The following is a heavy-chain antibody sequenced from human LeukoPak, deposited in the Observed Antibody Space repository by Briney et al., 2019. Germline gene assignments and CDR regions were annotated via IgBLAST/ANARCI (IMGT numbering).Heavy chain of an antibody. D-gene: IGHD6-19*01. CDR1: GTTFSDYG. J-gene: IGHJ4*02. V-gene: IGHV1-18*01. CDR3: ARALVGAVAGKIFDY. Sequence: GASVKVSCKASGTTFSDYGFSWVRQAPGHGLEWMGSIIPLLGTSNHAQKLQGRVTMTTDTSTSTAYMELRSLRSDDTAVYYCARALVGAVAGKIFDYWGQGTLVTVSS. CDR2: IIPLLGTS.